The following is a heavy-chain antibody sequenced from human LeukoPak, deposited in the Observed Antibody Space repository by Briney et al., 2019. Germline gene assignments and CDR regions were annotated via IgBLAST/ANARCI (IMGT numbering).Heavy chain of an antibody. J-gene: IGHJ4*02. Sequence: GGSLRLSCAASGFTFSTYGISWVRQGPGKGLEWVSAIGPDGGRTYYTDSVRGRFAISRDNSKDSVYLQMNSLRVEDTAVYYCAREQSGTRGWYAVDYWGKGTLVTVSS. CDR1: GFTFSTYG. CDR2: IGPDGGRT. V-gene: IGHV3-23*01. D-gene: IGHD6-19*01. CDR3: AREQSGTRGWYAVDY.